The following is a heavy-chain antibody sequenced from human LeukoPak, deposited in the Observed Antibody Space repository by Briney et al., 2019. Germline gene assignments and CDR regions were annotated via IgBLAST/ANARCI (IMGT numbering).Heavy chain of an antibody. D-gene: IGHD2-2*01. CDR3: AGGVPAAPDDAFDI. CDR1: GGSISSGDYY. J-gene: IGHJ3*02. CDR2: IYYSGST. V-gene: IGHV4-30-4*08. Sequence: PSETLSLTCTVSGGSISSGDYYWSWIRQPPGKGLEWIGYIYYSGSTYYNPSLKSRVTISVDTSKNQFSLKLSSVSAADTAVYYCAGGVPAAPDDAFDIWGQGTMVTVSS.